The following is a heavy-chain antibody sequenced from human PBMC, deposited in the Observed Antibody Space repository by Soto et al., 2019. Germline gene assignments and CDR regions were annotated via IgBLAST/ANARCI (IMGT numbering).Heavy chain of an antibody. V-gene: IGHV1-18*01. J-gene: IGHJ5*02. D-gene: IGHD1-1*01. CDR2: ISGFNCKT. CDR3: ARDRNYFGQAGATGFDL. Sequence: LQSAAELRSPGASVKVSCKTSGYSFARYGVSWVRQAPGQGLEWLCGISGFNCKTEYSQSLRDRVTLTTDTFTGTAYLELRRLTSDETAIYYCARDRNYFGQAGATGFDLWCQGTLVTVSS. CDR1: GYSFARYG.